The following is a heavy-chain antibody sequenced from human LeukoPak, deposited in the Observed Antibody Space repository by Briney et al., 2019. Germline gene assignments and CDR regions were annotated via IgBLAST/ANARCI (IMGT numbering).Heavy chain of an antibody. J-gene: IGHJ6*03. CDR2: ISAYNGNT. CDR3: ARGDTRGAGSYYYYYYMDV. Sequence: GASVKVSCKASGYTFTSYGISWVRQAPGQGLEWMGWISAYNGNTNYAQKFQGRVTMTRDTSISTAYMELSRLRSDDTAVYYCARGDTRGAGSYYYYYYMDVWGKGTTVTVSS. CDR1: GYTFTSYG. D-gene: IGHD1-14*01. V-gene: IGHV1-18*01.